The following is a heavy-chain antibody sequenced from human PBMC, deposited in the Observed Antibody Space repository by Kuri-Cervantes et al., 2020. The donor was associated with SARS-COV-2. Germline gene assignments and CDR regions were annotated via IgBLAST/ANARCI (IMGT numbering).Heavy chain of an antibody. CDR2: INPHTGGT. D-gene: IGHD1-14*01. J-gene: IGHJ6*02. Sequence: ASVKVSCKASGDSFSAYHLHWVRQAPGQGLEWMGWINPHTGGTSYAQKFQGRVTVTGDTYISTAFMELSNLRSDDTAVYYCARDLRPTTYYYFYGMNVWGQGTTVTVSS. V-gene: IGHV1-2*02. CDR1: GDSFSAYH. CDR3: ARDLRPTTYYYFYGMNV.